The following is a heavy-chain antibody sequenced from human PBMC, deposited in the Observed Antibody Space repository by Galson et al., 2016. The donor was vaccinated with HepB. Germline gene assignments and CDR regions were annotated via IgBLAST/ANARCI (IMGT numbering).Heavy chain of an antibody. CDR3: VRATGSMDV. J-gene: IGHJ6*02. D-gene: IGHD5-24*01. CDR2: IDNDGSST. Sequence: SLRLSCAASGFTFSSYWMHWVRQAPGKGLVWVSRIDNDGSSTTYADSVKGRFTISRDNAKNTLYLQMNSLRAEDRAGYYCVRATGSMDVWGQGTTVTVSS. CDR1: GFTFSSYW. V-gene: IGHV3-74*01.